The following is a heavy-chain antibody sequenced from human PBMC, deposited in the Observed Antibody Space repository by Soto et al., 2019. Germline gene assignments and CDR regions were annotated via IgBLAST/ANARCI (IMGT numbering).Heavy chain of an antibody. CDR1: GFSFSEYT. CDR3: ARESEDLTSNFDY. Sequence: GGSLRLSCVASGFSFSEYTMSWVRQAPGKGLDWVSSISSTTHYIYYADSMRGRFTISRDNAKNAVYLEMNSLRAEDTAVYYCARESEDLTSNFDYWGQGTLVTVSS. CDR2: ISSTTHYI. J-gene: IGHJ4*02. V-gene: IGHV3-21*06.